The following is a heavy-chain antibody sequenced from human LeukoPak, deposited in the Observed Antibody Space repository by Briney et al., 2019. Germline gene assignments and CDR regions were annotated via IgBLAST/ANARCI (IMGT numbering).Heavy chain of an antibody. CDR1: GFTFSDAW. J-gene: IGHJ4*02. V-gene: IGHV3-15*01. CDR3: TTERPYFDN. CDR2: IKSKTHGGTT. Sequence: GGSLRLSCAASGFTFSDAWVSWVRQAPGKGLGWVGRIKSKTHGGTTQYAAPVKGRFTISRDDSKTAVYLQMNSLKSEDAAMYYCTTERPYFDNWGQGTLVTVSS.